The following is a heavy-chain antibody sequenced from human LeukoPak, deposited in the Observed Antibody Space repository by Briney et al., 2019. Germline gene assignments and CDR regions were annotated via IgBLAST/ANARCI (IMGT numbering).Heavy chain of an antibody. CDR3: WGISTARYGSASSSYDY. D-gene: IGHD3-10*01. CDR2: IIPILGIA. Sequence: SVKVSCKASGGTFSSYAISWVRQAAGQGLEWMGRIIPILGIANYAQKFQGRVTITADQSTSTADIELGSLRCEDPGGYYLWGISTARYGSASSSYDYSGQATPVTASS. J-gene: IGHJ4*02. CDR1: GGTFSSYA. V-gene: IGHV1-69*04.